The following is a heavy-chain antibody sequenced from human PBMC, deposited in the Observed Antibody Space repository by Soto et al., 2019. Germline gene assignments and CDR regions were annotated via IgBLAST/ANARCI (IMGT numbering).Heavy chain of an antibody. V-gene: IGHV1-2*04. CDR1: GYSFSDYL. CDR2: INPKSGGT. D-gene: IGHD2-8*01. Sequence: GASVKVSCKASGYSFSDYLIHWVRQAPGQGPEWLGRINPKSGGTSSAQKFQGWVTMTRDTSISTAYMELTRLRSDDTAVYFCARGHSTDCSNGVCSFFYNHEMDVWGEGTTVTVSS. J-gene: IGHJ6*04. CDR3: ARGHSTDCSNGVCSFFYNHEMDV.